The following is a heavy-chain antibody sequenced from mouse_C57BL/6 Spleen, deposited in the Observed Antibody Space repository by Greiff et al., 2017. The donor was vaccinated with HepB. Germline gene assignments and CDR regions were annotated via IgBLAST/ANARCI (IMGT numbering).Heavy chain of an antibody. CDR3: ARQTTRAMDY. CDR1: GFTFSSYG. D-gene: IGHD1-1*01. J-gene: IGHJ4*01. Sequence: MLVESGGDLVKPGGSLKLSCAASGFTFSSYGMSWVRQTPDKRLEWVATISSGGSYTYYPDSVKGRFTISRDNAKNTLYLQMSSLKSEDTAMYYCARQTTRAMDYWGQGTSVTVSS. V-gene: IGHV5-6*02. CDR2: ISSGGSYT.